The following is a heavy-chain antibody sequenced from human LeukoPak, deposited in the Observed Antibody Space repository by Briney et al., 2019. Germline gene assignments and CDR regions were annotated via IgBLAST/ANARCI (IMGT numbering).Heavy chain of an antibody. CDR2: IMPIFGTA. V-gene: IGHV1-69*13. D-gene: IGHD5/OR15-5a*01. J-gene: IGHJ5*02. CDR3: ARAPTVYQFDP. CDR1: GGTFSSYA. Sequence: SVKVSCKASGGTFSSYAISWVRQAPGQGLEWMGGIMPIFGTANYAQKFQGRVTISADESTSTAYMELSSLRSEDTVVYYCARAPTVYQFDPWGQGTLVTVSS.